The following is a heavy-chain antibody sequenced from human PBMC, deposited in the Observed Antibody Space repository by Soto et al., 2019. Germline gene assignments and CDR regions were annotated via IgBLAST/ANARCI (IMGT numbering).Heavy chain of an antibody. CDR3: ARGRADYDFWSGLVLEPSYYYYGMDV. CDR1: GSSVASNSAA. J-gene: IGHJ6*02. CDR2: TYYRSKWYN. Sequence: PSHTLSLTCALSGSSVASNSAAWNLIRQSPSRGLEWLGRTYYRSKWYNDYAVSVKSRITINPDTSKNQFSRQLNSVTPEDTAVYYCARGRADYDFWSGLVLEPSYYYYGMDVWGQGTTVTVSS. D-gene: IGHD3-3*01. V-gene: IGHV6-1*01.